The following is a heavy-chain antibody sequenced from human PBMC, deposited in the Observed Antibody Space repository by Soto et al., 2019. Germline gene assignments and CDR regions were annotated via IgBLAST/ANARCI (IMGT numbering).Heavy chain of an antibody. CDR3: ARDIMGTNYYYYGMDV. CDR1: GGSLISYY. Sequence: SETLSLTCTVSGGSLISYYWSWIRQPPGKGLEWIGYSYYTGSTKYNPSLKSRVTISVDTSKNQFSLKLSSVTAADTAVYYCARDIMGTNYYYYGMDVWGQGTTVTVSS. V-gene: IGHV4-59*01. D-gene: IGHD2-8*01. CDR2: SYYTGST. J-gene: IGHJ6*02.